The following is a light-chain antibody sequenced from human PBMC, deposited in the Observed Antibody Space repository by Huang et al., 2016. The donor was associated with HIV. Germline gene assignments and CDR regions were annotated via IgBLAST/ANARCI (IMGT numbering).Light chain of an antibody. V-gene: IGKV1-12*01. Sequence: DIQMTQSPSSVSASVGDRVTITCRASQGISDFLCWYQQKPGKAPNLLIYSASTLHNGAPSRFSGSGSGTDFTLTISSLQPEDFATYYCQQTYSFPLTFGHGTTVDIK. CDR2: SAS. CDR3: QQTYSFPLT. J-gene: IGKJ3*01. CDR1: QGISDF.